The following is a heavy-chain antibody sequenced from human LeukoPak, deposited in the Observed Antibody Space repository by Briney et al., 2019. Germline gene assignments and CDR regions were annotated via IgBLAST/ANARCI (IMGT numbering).Heavy chain of an antibody. CDR1: GDSISRSTYY. Sequence: PSETLSLTCTVSGDSISRSTYYWAWIRQPPGKGLEWIGSVYYGRSPYFNPSLKSRVTISVDTSKDQFSLKLSSVTAADTAVYYCARHDCSSTSCYFVGEVDNWFDPWGQGTLVTVSS. D-gene: IGHD2-2*01. CDR3: ARHDCSSTSCYFVGEVDNWFDP. CDR2: VYYGRSP. V-gene: IGHV4-39*01. J-gene: IGHJ5*02.